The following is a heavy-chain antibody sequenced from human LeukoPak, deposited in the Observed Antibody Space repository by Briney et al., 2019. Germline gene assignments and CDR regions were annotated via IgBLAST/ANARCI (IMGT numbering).Heavy chain of an antibody. CDR2: IKQDGSEK. V-gene: IGHV3-7*01. CDR3: ARWLELMRNFDW. CDR1: GFTFSDYW. Sequence: GGSLRLSCVGSGFTFSDYWMRWVRQAPGKGREWVANIKQDGSEKDYVDALKGRFTISRDNAKNSLYLQMNSLRAEDTAVYYCARWLELMRNFDWWGQGTLVTVSS. J-gene: IGHJ4*02. D-gene: IGHD5-24*01.